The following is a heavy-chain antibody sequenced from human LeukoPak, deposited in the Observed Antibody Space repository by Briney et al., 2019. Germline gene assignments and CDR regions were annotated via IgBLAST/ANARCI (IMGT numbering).Heavy chain of an antibody. D-gene: IGHD3-22*01. CDR2: IYYSGST. J-gene: IGHJ3*02. V-gene: IGHV4-59*01. CDR3: AREYHYYDSSGYYHDAFDI. CDR1: DWSFSGYF. Sequence: SETLSLTCGVYDWSFSGYFWMWIRQPPGKGLEWIGYIYYSGSTNYNPSLKSRVTISVDTSKNQFSLKLSSVTAADTAVYYCAREYHYYDSSGYYHDAFDIWGQGTMVTVSS.